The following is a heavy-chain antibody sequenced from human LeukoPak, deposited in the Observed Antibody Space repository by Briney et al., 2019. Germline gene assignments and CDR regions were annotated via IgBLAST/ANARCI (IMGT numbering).Heavy chain of an antibody. D-gene: IGHD3-10*01. CDR3: ARDQYIGRGSSFDN. CDR2: ISYNGRT. J-gene: IGHJ4*02. V-gene: IGHV4-39*07. Sequence: SETLSLTCTVSGGSISNYYWGWIRQPPGKGLEWIGSISYNGRTYYDPSLKSRVTISVDTSKNQFSLKLSSVTAADTAVYYCARDQYIGRGSSFDNWGQGTLVTVSS. CDR1: GGSISNYY.